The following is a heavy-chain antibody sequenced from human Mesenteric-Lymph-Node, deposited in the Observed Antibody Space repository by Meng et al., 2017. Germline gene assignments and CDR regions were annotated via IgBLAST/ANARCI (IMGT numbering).Heavy chain of an antibody. Sequence: QVLRHRLGVVLCKPSETLSLTCAVYGGSFSGYYWSWIRQPPGKGLEWIGEINHSGSTNYNPSLKSRVTISVDTSKNQFSLKLSSVTAADTAVYYCARGRGYGDYGSLYWGQGTLVTVSS. D-gene: IGHD4-17*01. CDR3: ARGRGYGDYGSLY. J-gene: IGHJ4*02. V-gene: IGHV4-34*01. CDR1: GGSFSGYY. CDR2: INHSGST.